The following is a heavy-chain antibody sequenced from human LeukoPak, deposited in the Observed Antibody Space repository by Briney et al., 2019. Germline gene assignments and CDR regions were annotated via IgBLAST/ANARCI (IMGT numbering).Heavy chain of an antibody. V-gene: IGHV3-66*03. J-gene: IGHJ5*02. Sequence: GGSLRLSCEASGFTFNTCAMSWVRQAPGKGLEWVSLIYTSGSTFYADSVMGRFTISRDNSKNTLFLQMNSLRAEDSAVYYCTRDRAGTQSWVEFDLWGQGTLVTVSS. CDR2: IYTSGST. CDR3: TRDRAGTQSWVEFDL. D-gene: IGHD3-10*01. CDR1: GFTFNTCA.